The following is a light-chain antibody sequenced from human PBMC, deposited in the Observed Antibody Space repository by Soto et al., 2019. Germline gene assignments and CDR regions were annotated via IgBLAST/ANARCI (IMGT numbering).Light chain of an antibody. J-gene: IGLJ1*01. CDR2: YDS. Sequence: SYELTQPPSVSVAPGKTARITCGGNNIGSKSVHWYQQKPGQAPVLVIYYDSDRPSGIPERFSGSNSGNTATLTISRVEAGDEADYYCQVWDSSIDPRGVFGTGTKLTVL. V-gene: IGLV3-21*04. CDR1: NIGSKS. CDR3: QVWDSSIDPRGV.